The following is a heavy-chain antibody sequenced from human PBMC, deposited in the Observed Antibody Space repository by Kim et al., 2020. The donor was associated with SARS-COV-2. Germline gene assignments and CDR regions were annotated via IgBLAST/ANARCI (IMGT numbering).Heavy chain of an antibody. CDR2: IYYSGST. V-gene: IGHV4-39*01. Sequence: SETLSLTCTVSGGSISSSSYYWGWIRQPPGKGLEWIGSIYYSGSTYYNPSLKSRVTISVDTSKNQFSLKLSSVTAADTAVYYCARCPERQQWPPDYWGQGTLVTVSS. J-gene: IGHJ4*02. CDR1: GGSISSSSYY. CDR3: ARCPERQQWPPDY. D-gene: IGHD6-19*01.